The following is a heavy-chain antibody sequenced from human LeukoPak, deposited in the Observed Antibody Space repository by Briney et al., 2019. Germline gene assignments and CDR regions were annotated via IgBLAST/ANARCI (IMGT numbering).Heavy chain of an antibody. D-gene: IGHD3-16*01. Sequence: SETLSLTCTVSGGSISSYYWSWIRQPPGKGLEWIGYIYYSGSTNYNPSLKSRVTISVDTSKNQFSLKLSSVTAADTAVYYCAREEGDCVWGSYAFDIWGQGTMVTVSS. CDR2: IYYSGST. CDR1: GGSISSYY. CDR3: AREEGDCVWGSYAFDI. J-gene: IGHJ3*02. V-gene: IGHV4-59*01.